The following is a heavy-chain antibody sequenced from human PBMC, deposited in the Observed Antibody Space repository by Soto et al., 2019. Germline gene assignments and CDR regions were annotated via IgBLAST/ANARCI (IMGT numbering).Heavy chain of an antibody. CDR2: IGVSGGLT. CDR1: GFTFRSYA. CDR3: AKDLGGVDTWNDFDY. D-gene: IGHD1-1*01. J-gene: IGHJ4*02. Sequence: LSCAASGFTFRSYAMSWVRQAPGKGLEWVSAIGVSGGLTYYVDSVKGRFTISRDNSQNTLYLQMNSLRAEDTAVYYCAKDLGGVDTWNDFDYWGQGTLVTVSS. V-gene: IGHV3-23*01.